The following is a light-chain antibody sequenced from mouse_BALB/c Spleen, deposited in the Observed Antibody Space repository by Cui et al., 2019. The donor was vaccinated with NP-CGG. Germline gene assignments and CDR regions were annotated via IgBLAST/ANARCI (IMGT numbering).Light chain of an antibody. J-gene: IGLJ1*01. V-gene: IGLV1*01. Sequence: QAVVTQESALTTPPGETVTLTCRSSTGAVTSSNYANWVQENPDHLFTGLIGGTNNRAPGVPARFSGSLIGYKAALTITGAQTEDEAIYFCALWYSNHWVFGGGTKLTVL. CDR3: ALWYSNHWV. CDR1: TGAVTSSNY. CDR2: GTN.